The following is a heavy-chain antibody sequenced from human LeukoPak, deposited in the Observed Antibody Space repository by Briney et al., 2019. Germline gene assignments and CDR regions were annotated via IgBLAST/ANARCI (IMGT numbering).Heavy chain of an antibody. Sequence: ASVKVSCKASGYTFTGYYMHWVRQAPGQGLEWMGWISAYNGNTNYAQKLQGRVTMTTDTSTSTAYMELRSLRSDDTAVYYCARDELDRYSSSWTTDYWGQGTLVTVSS. J-gene: IGHJ4*02. V-gene: IGHV1-18*04. D-gene: IGHD6-13*01. CDR3: ARDELDRYSSSWTTDY. CDR2: ISAYNGNT. CDR1: GYTFTGYY.